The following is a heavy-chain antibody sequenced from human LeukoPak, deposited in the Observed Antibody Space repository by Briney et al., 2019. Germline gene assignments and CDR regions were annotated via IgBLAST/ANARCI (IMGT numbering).Heavy chain of an antibody. CDR2: INPNSGGT. CDR1: GYTFTGYY. D-gene: IGHD6-19*01. Sequence: ASVKVSCKASGYTFTGYYMHWVRQAPGQGLEWMGWINPNSGGTNYAQKFQGRVTMTRDTSISTAYMEPSRLRSDDTAVYYCARDRYSSGRRGDYWGQGTLVTVSS. V-gene: IGHV1-2*02. J-gene: IGHJ4*02. CDR3: ARDRYSSGRRGDY.